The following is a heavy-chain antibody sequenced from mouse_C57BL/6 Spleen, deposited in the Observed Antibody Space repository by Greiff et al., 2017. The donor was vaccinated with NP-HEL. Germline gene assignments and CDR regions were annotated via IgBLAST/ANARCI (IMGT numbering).Heavy chain of an antibody. Sequence: VKLMESGPELVKPGASVKLSCKASGYTFTSYDINWVKQRPGQGLEWIGWIYPRDGSTKYNEKFKGKATLTVDTSSSTAYMELHSLTSEDSAVYFCARNYYGSSFLYYFDYWGQGTTLTVSS. CDR2: IYPRDGST. CDR1: GYTFTSYD. D-gene: IGHD1-1*01. V-gene: IGHV1-85*01. CDR3: ARNYYGSSFLYYFDY. J-gene: IGHJ2*01.